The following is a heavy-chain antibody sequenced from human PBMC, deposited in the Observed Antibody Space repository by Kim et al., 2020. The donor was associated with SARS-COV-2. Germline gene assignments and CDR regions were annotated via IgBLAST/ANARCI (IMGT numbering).Heavy chain of an antibody. D-gene: IGHD3-9*01. V-gene: IGHV4-59*01. J-gene: IGHJ5*02. Sequence: SETLSLSCTVSGGSISSYYWSWIRQPPGKGLEWIGYIYYSGSTNYNPSLKSRVTLSVDTSKNQFSLKLSSVTAADTAVYYCARDKRGYDILTGYYNSDWFDPWGQGTLVTVSS. CDR2: IYYSGST. CDR3: ARDKRGYDILTGYYNSDWFDP. CDR1: GGSISSYY.